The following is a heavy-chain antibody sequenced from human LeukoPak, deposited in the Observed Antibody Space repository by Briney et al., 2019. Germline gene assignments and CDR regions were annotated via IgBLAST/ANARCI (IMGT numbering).Heavy chain of an antibody. J-gene: IGHJ4*02. CDR1: GFTFSSYS. D-gene: IGHD3-22*01. CDR3: ASNFNYYDSSGYYSPFDY. V-gene: IGHV3-21*01. CDR2: ISSSSSYI. Sequence: PGGSLRLSCAASGFTFSSYSMNWVRQAPVKGLEWVSSISSSSSYIYYADSVKGRFTISRDNAKNSLYLQMNSLRAEDTAVYYCASNFNYYDSSGYYSPFDYWGQGTLVTVSS.